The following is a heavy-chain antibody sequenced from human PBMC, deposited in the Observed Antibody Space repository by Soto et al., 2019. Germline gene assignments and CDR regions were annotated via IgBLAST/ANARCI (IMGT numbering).Heavy chain of an antibody. D-gene: IGHD3-3*01. J-gene: IGHJ6*02. CDR2: INPSGGST. CDR3: ARYAGGVWSGSGMDV. V-gene: IGHV1-46*01. CDR1: GYTFTSYY. Sequence: ASVKVSCKASGYTFTSYYMHWVRQAPGQGLEWMGIINPSGGSTGYAQKFQGRVTMTRDTSTSTVYMELSSLRSEDTAVYYCARYAGGVWSGSGMDVWGQGTTVTVS.